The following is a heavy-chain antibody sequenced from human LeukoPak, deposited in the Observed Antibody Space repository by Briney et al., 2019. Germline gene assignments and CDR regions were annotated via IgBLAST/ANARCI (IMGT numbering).Heavy chain of an antibody. CDR3: ARAEFSGSGSYYLDWFDP. D-gene: IGHD3-10*01. V-gene: IGHV1-18*01. Sequence: ASVKVSCKASGYTFTSYGISWVRQAPGQGLEWMGWISAYTGNRDYAQKLQGRVTMTTDTSTSTAYMELRSLRSDDTAVYYCARAEFSGSGSYYLDWFDPWGQGTLVTVSS. CDR1: GYTFTSYG. CDR2: ISAYTGNR. J-gene: IGHJ5*02.